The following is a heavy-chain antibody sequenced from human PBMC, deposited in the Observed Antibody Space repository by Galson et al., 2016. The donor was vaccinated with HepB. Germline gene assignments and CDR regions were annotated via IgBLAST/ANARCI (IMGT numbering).Heavy chain of an antibody. CDR1: GFTFNNYA. V-gene: IGHV3-30-3*01. CDR3: ASLRITIFGVVTRATPFDS. D-gene: IGHD3-3*01. Sequence: SLRLSCAASGFTFNNYAMHWVRQAPGKGLEWVAVISNDGSKKYYAASVKGRFTISRDKSKNTLYLQMNSLTAEDTAVYYCASLRITIFGVVTRATPFDSWGQGTVITVSS. J-gene: IGHJ4*02. CDR2: ISNDGSKK.